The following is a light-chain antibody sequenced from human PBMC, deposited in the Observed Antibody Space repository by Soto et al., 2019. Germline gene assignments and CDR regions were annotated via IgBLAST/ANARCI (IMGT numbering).Light chain of an antibody. CDR3: QQYGSSPRT. J-gene: IGKJ1*01. CDR1: QSISSN. CDR2: RTS. V-gene: IGKV3-20*01. Sequence: IVMTQSPATLSVSPWERATLSCRASQSISSNLAWYQQKPGQAPRLLMFRTSSRATGFPARFSGSGSGTDFTLTISRLEPEDFAVYYCQQYGSSPRTFGQGTKVDIK.